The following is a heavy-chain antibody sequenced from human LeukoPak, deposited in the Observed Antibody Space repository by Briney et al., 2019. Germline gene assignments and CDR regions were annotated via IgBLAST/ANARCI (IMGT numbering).Heavy chain of an antibody. V-gene: IGHV4-61*02. Sequence: SQTLSLTCTVSGGSISSGSYYWSWIRQPAGKVREWIGRIYTSGRTNYNPSLKSRVTISEDTSKNQFSLKLSSGTAPDTSLYSWGGGDIILRGYWAQEPRVTVSS. CDR2: IYTSGRT. J-gene: IGHJ4*02. CDR1: GGSISSGSYY. D-gene: IGHD2-15*01. CDR3: GGGDIILRGY.